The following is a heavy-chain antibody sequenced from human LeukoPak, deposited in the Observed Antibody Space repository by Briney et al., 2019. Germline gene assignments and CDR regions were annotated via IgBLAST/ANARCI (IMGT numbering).Heavy chain of an antibody. CDR1: GGSISSSSYY. D-gene: IGHD3-10*01. V-gene: IGHV4-39*07. J-gene: IGHJ4*02. CDR3: AREVYGWAVRGVLDY. CDR2: IYYSGST. Sequence: PSETLSLTCTVSGGSISSSSYYWGWIRQPPGKGLEWIGSIYYSGSTYYNPSLKSRVTISVDTSKNQFSLKLSSVTAADTAVYYCAREVYGWAVRGVLDYWGQGTLVTVPS.